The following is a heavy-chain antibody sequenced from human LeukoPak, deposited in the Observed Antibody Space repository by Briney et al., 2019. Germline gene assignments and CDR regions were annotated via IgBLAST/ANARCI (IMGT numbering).Heavy chain of an antibody. Sequence: GASVKVSCKASGYTFTSYAMHWVRQAPGQALEWMGWITPFNGNTNYAQKFQDRVTITRDRSMSTAYMELSSLRSEDTAMYYCANGPDGYNTYWGQGTLVTVSS. V-gene: IGHV1-45*02. J-gene: IGHJ4*02. D-gene: IGHD5-24*01. CDR1: GYTFTSYA. CDR3: ANGPDGYNTY. CDR2: ITPFNGNT.